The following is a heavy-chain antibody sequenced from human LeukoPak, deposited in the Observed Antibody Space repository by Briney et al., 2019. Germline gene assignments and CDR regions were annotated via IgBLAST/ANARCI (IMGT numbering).Heavy chain of an antibody. J-gene: IGHJ4*02. V-gene: IGHV1-69*04. Sequence: GASVKVSCKASGGTFSSYAISWVRQAPGQGLEWMGRIIPILGIANYAQKFQGRVTITADKSTSTAYMELSSLRSEDTAVYYCANARREMTEDVAYFDYWGQGTLVTVSS. CDR3: ANARREMTEDVAYFDY. CDR1: GGTFSSYA. CDR2: IIPILGIA. D-gene: IGHD2-15*01.